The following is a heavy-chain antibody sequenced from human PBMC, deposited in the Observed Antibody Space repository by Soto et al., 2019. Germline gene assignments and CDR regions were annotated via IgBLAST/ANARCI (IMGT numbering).Heavy chain of an antibody. D-gene: IGHD2-2*01. CDR2: ISYDGSNK. V-gene: IGHV3-30*18. Sequence: GGSLRLSCAASGFTFSSYGMHWVRQAPGKGLEWVAVISYDGSNKYYADSVKGRFTISRDNSKNTLYLQMNSLRAEDTAVYYCAKDRCSSTSCYYFDYWGQGTLVTVSS. CDR3: AKDRCSSTSCYYFDY. CDR1: GFTFSSYG. J-gene: IGHJ4*02.